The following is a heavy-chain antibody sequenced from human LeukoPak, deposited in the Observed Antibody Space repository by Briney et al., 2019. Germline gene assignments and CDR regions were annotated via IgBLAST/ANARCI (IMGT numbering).Heavy chain of an antibody. Sequence: PSETLSLTCAVYGGSFSDYYWSWLRQPPGKGLEWIGEINHSGSTNYNPFLKSRVTLSVDTYKNKFSLKLSSVTAAGTAVYYWARVTGTLLRYMDVWGKGTTVTVSS. V-gene: IGHV4-34*01. CDR1: GGSFSDYY. CDR3: ARVTGTLLRYMDV. J-gene: IGHJ6*03. CDR2: INHSGST. D-gene: IGHD1-1*01.